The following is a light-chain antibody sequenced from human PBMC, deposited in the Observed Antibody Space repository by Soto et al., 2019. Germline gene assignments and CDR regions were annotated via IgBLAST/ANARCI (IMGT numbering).Light chain of an antibody. V-gene: IGKV1-5*03. CDR3: QQHRRYTVT. J-gene: IGKJ5*01. CDR1: QSVSSW. Sequence: DIQMTQSPSTLSASVGDRVIITCRASQSVSSWLAWYQHKPGKAPKRPIYKASSLESGVPSRLSGSGSGTEFTLTISSLQPDDFADYYCQQHRRYTVTFGQGTRLDIK. CDR2: KAS.